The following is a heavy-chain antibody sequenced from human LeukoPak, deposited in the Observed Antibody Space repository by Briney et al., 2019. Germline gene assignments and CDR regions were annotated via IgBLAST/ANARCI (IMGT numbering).Heavy chain of an antibody. CDR1: GGSISSGDYY. V-gene: IGHV4-30-4*01. CDR3: ASLYDFWSGYSNWFDP. Sequence: SETLSLTCTVSGGSISSGDYYWSWIRQPPGKGLEWIGYIYYSGSTYYNPSLKSRVTISVDTSKNQFSLKLSFVTAADTAVYYCASLYDFWSGYSNWFDPWGQGTLVTVSS. D-gene: IGHD3-3*01. J-gene: IGHJ5*02. CDR2: IYYSGST.